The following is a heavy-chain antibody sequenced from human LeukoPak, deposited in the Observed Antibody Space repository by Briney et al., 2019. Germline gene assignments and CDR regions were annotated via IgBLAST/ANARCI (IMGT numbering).Heavy chain of an antibody. Sequence: SETLSLTCAVSGGSISSGGYSWSWIRQPPGKGLEWIGYIYHSGSTYYNPSLESRVTISVDRSKNQFSLKLSSVTAADTAVYYCARVRTAAADYWGQGTLVTVSS. CDR3: ARVRTAAADY. CDR1: GGSISSGGYS. V-gene: IGHV4-30-2*01. CDR2: IYHSGST. J-gene: IGHJ4*02. D-gene: IGHD6-13*01.